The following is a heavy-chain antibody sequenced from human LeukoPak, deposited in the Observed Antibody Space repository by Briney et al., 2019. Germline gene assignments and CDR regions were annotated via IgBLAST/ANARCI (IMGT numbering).Heavy chain of an antibody. CDR1: GFTFSNYA. Sequence: PGGSLRLSCAASGFTFSNYAMSWVRQAPGKGLECVSGISGSGGSSYYADSVKGRFTISRDNSKNMLYLQMNSLRAEDTAVYYCAKAAGQWVVGGHYYFDYWGQGTLVIVSS. CDR2: ISGSGGSS. D-gene: IGHD6-19*01. CDR3: AKAAGQWVVGGHYYFDY. J-gene: IGHJ4*02. V-gene: IGHV3-23*01.